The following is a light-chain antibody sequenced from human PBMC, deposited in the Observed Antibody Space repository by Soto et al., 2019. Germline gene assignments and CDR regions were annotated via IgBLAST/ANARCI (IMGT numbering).Light chain of an antibody. CDR2: DVS. Sequence: QSALTQPASVSGSPGQSITISCTGTSSDVGDYEYVSWYQQHPDKPPKLMIYDVSNRPSGVSNPCSGSKSVNTATLTISGLQADDDDDYYCSSYTRSSTGVFGTGTKVTVL. V-gene: IGLV2-14*03. CDR1: SSDVGDYEY. J-gene: IGLJ1*01. CDR3: SSYTRSSTGV.